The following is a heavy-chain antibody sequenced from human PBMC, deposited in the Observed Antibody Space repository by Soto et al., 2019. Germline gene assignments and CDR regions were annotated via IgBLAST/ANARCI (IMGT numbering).Heavy chain of an antibody. Sequence: QITLRESGPTLVNPTETLTLTCSFSGFSLSTSGVGVSWVRQPPGKALEWLALIYSNDDKRYSPSLRSRLTVTKDTPKNHVILTMTNMDPVDTATYYCGHRSDILTGYSQNNGFFDPWGRGTLVTVSS. V-gene: IGHV2-5*01. CDR1: GFSLSTSGVG. J-gene: IGHJ2*01. CDR3: GHRSDILTGYSQNNGFFDP. CDR2: IYSNDDK. D-gene: IGHD3-9*01.